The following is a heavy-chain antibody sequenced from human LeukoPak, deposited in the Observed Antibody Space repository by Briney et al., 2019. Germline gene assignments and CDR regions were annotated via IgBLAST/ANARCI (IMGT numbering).Heavy chain of an antibody. CDR1: GGSISSSSYY. J-gene: IGHJ4*02. V-gene: IGHV4-39*01. CDR3: ARHMTWCARGPFDY. Sequence: SETLSLTCTVSGGSISSSSYYWGWIRQPPGKGLEWIGSIYYSGSAYDNPSLKSRVTISVDTSKNQFSLKLSSVTAADTAVYYCARHMTWCARGPFDYWGQGTLVTASS. D-gene: IGHD2-8*01. CDR2: IYYSGSA.